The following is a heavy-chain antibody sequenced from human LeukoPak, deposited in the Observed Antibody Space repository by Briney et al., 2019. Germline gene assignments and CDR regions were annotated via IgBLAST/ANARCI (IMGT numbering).Heavy chain of an antibody. V-gene: IGHV3-30*18. J-gene: IGHJ4*02. CDR2: ISNDGSNK. Sequence: GGSLRLSCAASGFTFSTYGIHWVRQAPGKGLEWVAVISNDGSNKYYADSVKGRFTISRDNSKNTVYLQMNSLRGEDTAVYYCAKSGIAAAGQRGYFDYWGQGTLVTVSS. CDR3: AKSGIAAAGQRGYFDY. D-gene: IGHD6-13*01. CDR1: GFTFSTYG.